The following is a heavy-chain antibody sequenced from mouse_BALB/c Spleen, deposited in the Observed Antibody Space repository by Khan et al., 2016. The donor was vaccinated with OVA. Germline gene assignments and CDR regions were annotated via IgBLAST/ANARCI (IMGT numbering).Heavy chain of an antibody. CDR1: GYSITRDYA. CDR3: ARGNYYGYAMDY. Sequence: EVQLQESGPGLVKPSQSLSLTCTVTGYSITRDYAWNWIRQFPGNKLEWMGYISYSGSTSYNPSLKSRISITRDTSKNQSFLQLNSVTTEDTATYYCARGNYYGYAMDYWGQGTSVTVSS. D-gene: IGHD1-1*01. J-gene: IGHJ4*01. CDR2: ISYSGST. V-gene: IGHV3-2*02.